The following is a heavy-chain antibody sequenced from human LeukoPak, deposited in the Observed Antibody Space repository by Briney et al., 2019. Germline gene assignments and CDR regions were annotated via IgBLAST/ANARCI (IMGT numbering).Heavy chain of an antibody. Sequence: SVKVSCKASGYTFTSYAISWVRQAPGQGLEWMGRIIPILGIANYAQKFQGRVTITADKSTSTAYMELSSLRSEDTAVYYCARPVDSSGYYLFDYWGQGTLVTVSS. CDR3: ARPVDSSGYYLFDY. J-gene: IGHJ4*02. CDR1: GYTFTSYA. V-gene: IGHV1-69*04. CDR2: IIPILGIA. D-gene: IGHD3-22*01.